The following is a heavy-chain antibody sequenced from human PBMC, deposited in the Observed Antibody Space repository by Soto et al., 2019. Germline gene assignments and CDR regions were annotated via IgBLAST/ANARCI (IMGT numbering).Heavy chain of an antibody. Sequence: QVQLVQSGSDVKRAGASVRVSCKASGYTFVSYGLSWVRQAPGQGLEWMGWISAYNGNTGYAEQFQDRCTLTTDTSTSTAYLELRSLRFDDTAIYYCARDRAVFYDSITAFGDIWGPGKLVTVSP. J-gene: IGHJ4*02. CDR2: ISAYNGNT. CDR3: ARDRAVFYDSITAFGDI. V-gene: IGHV1-18*04. CDR1: GYTFVSYG. D-gene: IGHD3-10*01.